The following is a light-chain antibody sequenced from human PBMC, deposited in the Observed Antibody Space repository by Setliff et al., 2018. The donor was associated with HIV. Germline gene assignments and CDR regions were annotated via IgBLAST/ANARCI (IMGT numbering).Light chain of an antibody. CDR2: TNS. J-gene: IGLJ1*01. V-gene: IGLV1-44*01. Sequence: QSVLTQSPSVSGTPGQRVTTSCSGSNSNIGTTTVNWYQRLPGAAPKLLIYTNSHRPSGVPDRFSGSKSGTSASLAISGLQSEDEAEYYCASWDDSLKVYVFGXXTKVTVL. CDR1: NSNIGTTT. CDR3: ASWDDSLKVYV.